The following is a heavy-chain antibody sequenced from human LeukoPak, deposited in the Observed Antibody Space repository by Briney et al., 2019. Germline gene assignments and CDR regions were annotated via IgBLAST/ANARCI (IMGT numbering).Heavy chain of an antibody. D-gene: IGHD2-2*01. CDR2: IIPIFGTA. CDR3: ARGPLGRDIAVVPAAGPLYYYYGMDV. Sequence: SVKVSCKASGGTFSSYAISWVRQAPGQGLEWMGGIIPIFGTANYAQKFQGRVTITADESTSTAYMELSSLRSEDTAVYYCARGPLGRDIAVVPAAGPLYYYYGMDVWGQGTTVTVSS. CDR1: GGTFSSYA. J-gene: IGHJ6*02. V-gene: IGHV1-69*13.